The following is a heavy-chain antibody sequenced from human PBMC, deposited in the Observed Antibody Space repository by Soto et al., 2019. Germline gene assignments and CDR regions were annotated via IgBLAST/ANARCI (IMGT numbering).Heavy chain of an antibody. D-gene: IGHD5-12*01. Sequence: QVQLVQSGAEVKKPGSSVKVSCKASGGTFSSYAISWVRQAPGQGLEWMGGIIPIGGTANYAQKCQGRVTISADEYTSTAYMELSSLRSEDTAVYYCASGDIVATIGAVDIWGQGTMVTVSA. J-gene: IGHJ3*02. V-gene: IGHV1-69*01. CDR2: IIPIGGTA. CDR3: ASGDIVATIGAVDI. CDR1: GGTFSSYA.